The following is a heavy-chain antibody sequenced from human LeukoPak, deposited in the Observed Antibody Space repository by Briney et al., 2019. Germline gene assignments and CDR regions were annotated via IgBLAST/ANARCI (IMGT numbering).Heavy chain of an antibody. J-gene: IGHJ5*02. CDR2: INPSGGST. D-gene: IGHD3-3*01. V-gene: IGHV1-46*01. CDR3: ARGRGIFGVVFNWFDP. CDR1: GYTFTSYY. Sequence: ASVKVSCKASGYTFTSYYMHWVRQAPGQGLEWMGIINPSGGSTSYAQKFQGRVTMTRNTSISTAYMELSSLRSEDTAVYYCARGRGIFGVVFNWFDPWGQGTLVTVSS.